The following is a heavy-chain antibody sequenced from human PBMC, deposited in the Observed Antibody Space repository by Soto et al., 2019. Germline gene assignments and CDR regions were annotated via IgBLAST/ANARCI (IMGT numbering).Heavy chain of an antibody. D-gene: IGHD6-19*01. CDR1: GYSFSSYW. J-gene: IGHJ6*02. V-gene: IGHV5-51*01. CDR2: IYPDDSDT. Sequence: GESLKISCKGSGYSFSSYWIGWVRQMPGKGLEWMGIIYPDDSDTRYSPSFQGQVSISVDKSISTAYLQWSSLKASDTAKYYCARRPRAVAGEDYHYAMDVWGQGTTVTVPS. CDR3: ARRPRAVAGEDYHYAMDV.